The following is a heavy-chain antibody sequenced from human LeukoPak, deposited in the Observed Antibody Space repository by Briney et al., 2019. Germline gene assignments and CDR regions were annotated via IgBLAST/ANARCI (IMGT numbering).Heavy chain of an antibody. CDR3: ARGPSDYYDSSGYLY. CDR2: INPNSGGT. D-gene: IGHD3-22*01. V-gene: IGHV1-2*02. Sequence: ASVKVSCKASGYTFTGYYMHWVRQAPGQGLEWMGWINPNSGGTNYAQKFQGRVTMTRDTSISTAYMELSRLRSDDTAVYYCARGPSDYYDSSGYLYWGQGTLVTVSS. J-gene: IGHJ4*02. CDR1: GYTFTGYY.